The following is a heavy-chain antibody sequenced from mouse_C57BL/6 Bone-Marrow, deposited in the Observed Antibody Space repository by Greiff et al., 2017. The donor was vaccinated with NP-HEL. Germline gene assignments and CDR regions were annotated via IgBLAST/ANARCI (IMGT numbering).Heavy chain of an antibody. V-gene: IGHV10-1*01. J-gene: IGHJ3*01. CDR1: GFSFNTYA. Sequence: EVMLVESGGGLVQPKGSLKLSCAASGFSFNTYAMNWVRQAPGKGLEWVARIRSKSNNYATYYADSVKDRFTISRDDSESMLYLQMNNLKTEDTAMYYCVTPYDPFAYWGQGTLVTVSA. CDR2: IRSKSNNYAT. CDR3: VTPYDPFAY. D-gene: IGHD2-3*01.